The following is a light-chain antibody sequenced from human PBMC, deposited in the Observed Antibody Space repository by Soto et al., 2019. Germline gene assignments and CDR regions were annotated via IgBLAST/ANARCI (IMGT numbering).Light chain of an antibody. J-gene: IGKJ1*01. CDR1: QSITTW. Sequence: DKKMTQSPSTVSAYVGDSVTITCRASQSITTWLAWYQQRPGKAPKLLIYDVSSLQSGVPSRFSGSGSGTEFTLTISSLQPDDFATYYCQQYNSYSWTFGQGTKVDIK. CDR3: QQYNSYSWT. V-gene: IGKV1-5*01. CDR2: DVS.